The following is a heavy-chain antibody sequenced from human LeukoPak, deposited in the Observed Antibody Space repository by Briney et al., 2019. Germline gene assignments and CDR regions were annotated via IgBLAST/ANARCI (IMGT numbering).Heavy chain of an antibody. V-gene: IGHV3-66*04. CDR2: IYSGGST. CDR3: ARLEGIWFGELFHGAFDI. CDR1: GFTVSSNY. Sequence: GSLRLSCAASGFTVSSNYMSWVRQAPGKGLEWVSVIYSGGSTYYADSVKGRFTISRDNSRNTLYLQMNSLRAEDTALYYCARLEGIWFGELFHGAFDIWGQGTMVTVSS. J-gene: IGHJ3*02. D-gene: IGHD3-10*01.